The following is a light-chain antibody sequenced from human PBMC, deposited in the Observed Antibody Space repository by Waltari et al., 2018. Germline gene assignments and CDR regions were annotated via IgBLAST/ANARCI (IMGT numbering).Light chain of an antibody. CDR3: SSYTSSSSLYV. CDR1: SSDVVDYNF. V-gene: IGLV2-14*01. Sequence: QSALTQPASVSGSPGQSITISCTGTSSDVVDYNFVSWYQRHPGKAPKLMIYEVSNRPSGVSNRFSGAKSGNTASLTVSGLQAEDEADYYCSSYTSSSSLYVFGTGTKVTVL. CDR2: EVS. J-gene: IGLJ1*01.